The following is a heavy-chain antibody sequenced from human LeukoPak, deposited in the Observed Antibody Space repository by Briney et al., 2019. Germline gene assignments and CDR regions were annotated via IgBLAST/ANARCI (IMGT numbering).Heavy chain of an antibody. V-gene: IGHV3-15*01. CDR1: GFTFSNAW. D-gene: IGHD1-1*01. Sequence: PGGSLRLSCAASGFTFSNAWMSWVRQAPGKGLEWVGRIKSKTDGGTTDYAAPVKGRFAISRDDSKNTLYLQMNSLKTEDTAVYYYTTVKRNGRAGSFDYWGQGTLVTVSS. CDR2: IKSKTDGGTT. J-gene: IGHJ4*02. CDR3: TTVKRNGRAGSFDY.